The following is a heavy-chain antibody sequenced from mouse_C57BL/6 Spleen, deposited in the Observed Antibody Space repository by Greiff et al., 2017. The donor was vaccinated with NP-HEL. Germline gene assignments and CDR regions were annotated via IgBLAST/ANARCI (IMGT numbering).Heavy chain of an antibody. V-gene: IGHV8-8*01. D-gene: IGHD1-1*01. CDR1: GFSLSTFGMG. J-gene: IGHJ4*01. Sequence: QVTLKVSGPGILQPSQTLSLTCSFSGFSLSTFGMGVGWIRQPSGKGLEWLAHIWWDDDKYYNPALKSRRTTTTDTSNNQVFLKIANEDTADTATYYCARIGYYGSSPYINAMDCWGQGTSVTVSS. CDR3: ARIGYYGSSPYINAMDC. CDR2: IWWDDDK.